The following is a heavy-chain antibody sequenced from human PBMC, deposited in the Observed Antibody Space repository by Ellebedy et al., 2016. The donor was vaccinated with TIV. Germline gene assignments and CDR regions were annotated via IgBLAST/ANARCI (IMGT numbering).Heavy chain of an antibody. CDR3: ARRTYYYDSSGLTDI. D-gene: IGHD3-22*01. CDR1: GGSISSSRYY. V-gene: IGHV4-39*07. CDR2: IYYSGST. Sequence: SETLSLTCTVSGGSISSSRYYWGWIRQPPGKGLEWIGSIYYSGSTYYNPSLKSRVTISVDTSKNQFSLKLSSVTAADTAVYYCARRTYYYDSSGLTDIWGQGTMVTVSS. J-gene: IGHJ3*02.